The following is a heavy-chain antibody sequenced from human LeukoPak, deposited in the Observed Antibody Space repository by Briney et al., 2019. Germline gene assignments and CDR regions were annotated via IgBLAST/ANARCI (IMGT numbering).Heavy chain of an antibody. V-gene: IGHV4-38-2*01. Sequence: TSETLSLTCAASGYSISSGYYWGWIRQPPGKGLEWIGSMFHSGSTYYNPSLKSRVTISVDKSKNHFSLKLSSVTAADTAVYYCARSLSRGYSGFRVSPFDYWGQGTLVTVSS. D-gene: IGHD5-12*01. CDR1: GYSISSGYY. J-gene: IGHJ4*02. CDR3: ARSLSRGYSGFRVSPFDY. CDR2: MFHSGST.